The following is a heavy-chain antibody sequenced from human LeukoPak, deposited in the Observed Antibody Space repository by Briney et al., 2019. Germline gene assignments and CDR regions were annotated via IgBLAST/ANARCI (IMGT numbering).Heavy chain of an antibody. D-gene: IGHD3-3*01. V-gene: IGHV4-59*08. CDR3: ARGHYDLNT. CDR1: GGSISSYD. J-gene: IGHJ5*02. CDR2: IFSSGST. Sequence: SETLSLTCTVSGGSISSYDWSWIRQPPGKGLKWIGYIFSSGSTNYNPSLKSRVTISVDTSNNQFSLTLTSVTAADTAVYYCARGHYDLNTWGQGTLVTVSS.